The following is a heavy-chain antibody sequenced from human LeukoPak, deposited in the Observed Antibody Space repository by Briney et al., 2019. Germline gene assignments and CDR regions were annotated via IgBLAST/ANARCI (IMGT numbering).Heavy chain of an antibody. Sequence: SETLSLTCAVYGGSFSGYYWSWIRQPPGKGLEWIGEINHSGSTNYNPSLKSRVTISVDTSKNQFSLKLGSVTAADTAVYYCARAQWLVQDYWGQGTLVTVSS. J-gene: IGHJ4*02. CDR3: ARAQWLVQDY. V-gene: IGHV4-34*01. D-gene: IGHD6-19*01. CDR1: GGSFSGYY. CDR2: INHSGST.